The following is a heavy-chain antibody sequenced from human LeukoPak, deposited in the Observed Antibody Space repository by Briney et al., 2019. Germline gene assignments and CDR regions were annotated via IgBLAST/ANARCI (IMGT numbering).Heavy chain of an antibody. CDR1: GYSISSGYY. D-gene: IGHD3-16*02. V-gene: IGHV4-38-2*02. Sequence: SETLSLTCTVSGYSISSGYYWGWIRQPPGKGLEWIGSIYYSGSTYYNPSLKSRVTISVDTSKNQFSLKLSSVTAADTAVYYCARVSRIYDYVWGSYRPPHFDYWGQGTLVTVSS. J-gene: IGHJ4*02. CDR2: IYYSGST. CDR3: ARVSRIYDYVWGSYRPPHFDY.